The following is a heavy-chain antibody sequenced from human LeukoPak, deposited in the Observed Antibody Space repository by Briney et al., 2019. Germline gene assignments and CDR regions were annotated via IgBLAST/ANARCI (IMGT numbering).Heavy chain of an antibody. V-gene: IGHV1-69*04. CDR2: IIPILGIA. D-gene: IGHD3-3*01. CDR1: GGTFSSYA. CDR3: ARVRITIFGGDIRPGMHE. J-gene: IGHJ6*02. Sequence: SVKLSCNASGGTFSSYAISWVRQAPGQGLEWMGRIIPILGIANYAQKFQGRVTITADKSTSTAYMELSSLRSEDTAVYYCARVRITIFGGDIRPGMHEWGQG.